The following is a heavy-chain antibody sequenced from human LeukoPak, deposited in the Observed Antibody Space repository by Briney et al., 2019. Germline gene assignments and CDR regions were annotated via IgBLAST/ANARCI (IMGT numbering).Heavy chain of an antibody. CDR3: AAESYMAPTSLDY. Sequence: SVKVSCKASGFTFTSSAVQWVRQARGQRLEWIGWIVVGSGNTNYAQKFQERVTITRDMSTSTAYMELSSLRSEDTAVYYCAAESYMAPTSLDYWGQGTLVTVSS. CDR2: IVVGSGNT. D-gene: IGHD1-14*01. CDR1: GFTFTSSA. J-gene: IGHJ4*02. V-gene: IGHV1-58*01.